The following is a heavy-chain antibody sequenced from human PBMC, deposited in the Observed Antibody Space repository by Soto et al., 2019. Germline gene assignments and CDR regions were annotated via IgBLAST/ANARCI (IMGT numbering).Heavy chain of an antibody. Sequence: DVQLVESGGGLIQPGESLRLYCAAFGLTISGKKYVAWVRQAPGKGLEWVSGLYDVDGSFYADSVRGRFTTSSDSSKTTVYLPMNDLRPDDTAVYYCATWHEREHAYDVWGQGTTVTVSS. J-gene: IGHJ3*01. CDR2: LYDVDGS. CDR3: ATWHEREHAYDV. CDR1: GLTISGKKY. D-gene: IGHD1-1*01. V-gene: IGHV3-53*01.